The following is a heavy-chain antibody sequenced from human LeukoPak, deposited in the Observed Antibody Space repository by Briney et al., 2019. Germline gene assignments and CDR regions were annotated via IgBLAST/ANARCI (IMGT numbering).Heavy chain of an antibody. V-gene: IGHV3-53*01. D-gene: IGHD3-22*01. CDR2: IYSGGGT. J-gene: IGHJ4*02. CDR1: GFTFSSYW. Sequence: QPGGSLRLSCAASGFTFSSYWMSWVRQAPGKGLEWVSVIYSGGGTSYADSVKGRFTISRDNSKNTLYLQMNSLRAEDTAMYYCAKSRTVIGGFYYFDYWGQGTLVTVSS. CDR3: AKSRTVIGGFYYFDY.